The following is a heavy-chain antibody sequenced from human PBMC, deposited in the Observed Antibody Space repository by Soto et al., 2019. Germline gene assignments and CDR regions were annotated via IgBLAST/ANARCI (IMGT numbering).Heavy chain of an antibody. CDR2: ISPYNGDT. CDR3: ARYCSSTSCYHCFDC. CDR1: GYSFTNYD. D-gene: IGHD2-2*01. Sequence: GASVKVACKASGYSFTNYDISWVRQAPGQGLEWMGWISPYNGDTNYAQKLQGRVTMTTDTCTSTAYMELRSLRSDDTAVYYCARYCSSTSCYHCFDCWHQGTLGTVSS. V-gene: IGHV1-18*01. J-gene: IGHJ4*02.